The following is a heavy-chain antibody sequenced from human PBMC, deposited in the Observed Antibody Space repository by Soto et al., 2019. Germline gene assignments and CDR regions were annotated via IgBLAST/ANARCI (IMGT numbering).Heavy chain of an antibody. Sequence: ASVKVSCKASGYTFTSYYMHWVRQAPGQGLEWMGIINPSGGSTSYAQKFQGKVTMTRDTSTSTVYMELSSLRSEDTAVYYCARDPFTVTTLYYYYGMDVWGQGTTVTVSS. J-gene: IGHJ6*02. CDR2: INPSGGST. V-gene: IGHV1-46*01. CDR3: ARDPFTVTTLYYYYGMDV. D-gene: IGHD4-17*01. CDR1: GYTFTSYY.